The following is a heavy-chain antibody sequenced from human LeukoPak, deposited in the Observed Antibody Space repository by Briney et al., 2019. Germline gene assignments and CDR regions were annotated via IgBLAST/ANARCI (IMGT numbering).Heavy chain of an antibody. CDR2: IIPMLGLT. CDR3: AKDGDSSSGHCDY. J-gene: IGHJ4*02. D-gene: IGHD6-19*01. Sequence: SVKVSCKTSGITFSSYAMSWVRQAPGQGLEWMGRIIPMLGLTDYAQKFQGRVTITADTSTRTVYMELTSPTSEDTAVYYCAKDGDSSSGHCDYWGQGTLVTVSS. V-gene: IGHV1-69*04. CDR1: GITFSSYA.